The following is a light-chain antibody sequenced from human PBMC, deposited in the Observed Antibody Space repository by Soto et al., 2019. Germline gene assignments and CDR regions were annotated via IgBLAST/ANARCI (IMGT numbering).Light chain of an antibody. CDR2: MGS. J-gene: IGKJ4*01. Sequence: DLVVTQSPLSLPVTPGEPASISCRSSQSLLHSNGYTYLDWFLQKPGQSPQLLIYMGSNRASGVPDRFSGSGSGTDFTLKISRVEADDVGVYYCMQTLQSRTFGGGTKLEI. V-gene: IGKV2-28*01. CDR1: QSLLHSNGYTY. CDR3: MQTLQSRT.